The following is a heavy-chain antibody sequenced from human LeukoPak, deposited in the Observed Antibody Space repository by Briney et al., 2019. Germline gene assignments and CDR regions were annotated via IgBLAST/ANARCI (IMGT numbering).Heavy chain of an antibody. Sequence: GGSLRLSCAASGFTFTAYAMSWVRQAPGKGLEWVSTISDRGDSTYYADSVKGRFTISRDNTKDTVFLQLNSLRVEDTALYYCAKGNIELGVWGQGTTVTVSS. CDR1: GFTFTAYA. D-gene: IGHD2/OR15-2a*01. CDR2: ISDRGDST. V-gene: IGHV3-23*01. J-gene: IGHJ6*02. CDR3: AKGNIELGV.